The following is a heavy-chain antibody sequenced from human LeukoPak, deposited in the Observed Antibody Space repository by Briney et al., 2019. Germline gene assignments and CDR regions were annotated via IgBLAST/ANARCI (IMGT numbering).Heavy chain of an antibody. CDR3: ARDLPLGYCSSTSCYKGWFDP. CDR2: IIPIFGTA. D-gene: IGHD2-2*02. CDR1: GGTFSSYA. Sequence: SVKVPCKASGGTFSSYAIGWVRQAPGQGLEWMGGIIPIFGTANYAQKFQGRVTITADESTSTAYMELSSLRSEDTAVYYCARDLPLGYCSSTSCYKGWFDPWGQGTLVTVSS. V-gene: IGHV1-69*13. J-gene: IGHJ5*02.